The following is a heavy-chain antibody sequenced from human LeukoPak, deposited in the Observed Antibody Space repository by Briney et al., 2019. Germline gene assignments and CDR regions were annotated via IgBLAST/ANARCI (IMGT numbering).Heavy chain of an antibody. CDR1: VFTFSSYW. J-gene: IGHJ4*02. V-gene: IGHV3-7*01. D-gene: IGHD3-22*01. CDR2: IKQDGSEK. Sequence: GGSLRLSCAASVFTFSSYWMSWVREAPGKGLEWVANIKQDGSEKYYVDSVKGRFTISRDNAKNSLYLQMNSLRAEDTAVYYCASSSGSFWGQGTLVTVSS. CDR3: ASSSGSF.